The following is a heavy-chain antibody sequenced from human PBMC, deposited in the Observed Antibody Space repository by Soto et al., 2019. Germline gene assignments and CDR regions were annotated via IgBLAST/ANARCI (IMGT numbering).Heavy chain of an antibody. D-gene: IGHD1-1*01. CDR1: GFTFNNAR. CDR3: TSTADAKVGTLSY. V-gene: IGHV3-15*02. CDR2: IDGGKT. J-gene: IGHJ4*02. Sequence: EVQLVESGGALVEPGGSLRLSCAASGFTFNNARMSWVRQAPGKGLEWVGRIDGGKTDFAAPVECRFTFSRDDSRNTLFLQMNSLKTEDTGVYYGTSTADAKVGTLSYWGQGTLVTVSS.